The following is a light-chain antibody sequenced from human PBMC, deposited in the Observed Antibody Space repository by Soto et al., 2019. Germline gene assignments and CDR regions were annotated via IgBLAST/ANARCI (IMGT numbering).Light chain of an antibody. Sequence: EIVLTQSPGTLSVSPGEGATLSCRASQRISISYLAWYQQKPGQAPRLLIYGSSTRATGIPDRFSGSGSETVFTLTISRLEPEDFAVYFCQQYGGSPWTFGQGTKVEIK. CDR2: GSS. CDR3: QQYGGSPWT. V-gene: IGKV3-20*01. J-gene: IGKJ1*01. CDR1: QRISISY.